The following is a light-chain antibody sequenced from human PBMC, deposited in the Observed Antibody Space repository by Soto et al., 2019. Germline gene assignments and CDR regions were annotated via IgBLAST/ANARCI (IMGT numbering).Light chain of an antibody. V-gene: IGLV2-14*01. CDR1: SGNIGAYNF. Sequence: QSALTQPASVSGSPGQSITISCTGTSGNIGAYNFVSWYQQHPGRAPKLLIFEVGNRPSGVSNRFSGSKSGNTASLTISGLQAEDEADYYCSSYTNTYNYVFGSGTKLTVL. CDR2: EVG. CDR3: SSYTNTYNYV. J-gene: IGLJ1*01.